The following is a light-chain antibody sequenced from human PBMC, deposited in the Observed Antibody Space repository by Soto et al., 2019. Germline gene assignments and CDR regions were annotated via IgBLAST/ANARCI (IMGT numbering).Light chain of an antibody. CDR3: AAWDDSLNGVV. CDR2: STN. V-gene: IGLV1-44*01. Sequence: QLVLTQPPSASGTPGQRVTISCSGSSSNIGSNNVNWYQQLPGTAPKVLIFSTNERPSGVPDRFSGSKSGTSASLAISGLQSEDEADYHCAAWDDSLNGVVFGGGTKVTVL. CDR1: SSNIGSNN. J-gene: IGLJ2*01.